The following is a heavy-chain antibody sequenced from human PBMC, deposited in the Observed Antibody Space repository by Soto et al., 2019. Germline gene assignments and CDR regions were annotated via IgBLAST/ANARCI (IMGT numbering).Heavy chain of an antibody. V-gene: IGHV1-18*04. CDR1: GYTFTSYG. CDR2: ISAYNGNT. J-gene: IGHJ4*02. D-gene: IGHD6-13*01. Sequence: GASVKVSCKASGYTFTSYGISWVRQAPGQGLEWMGWISAYNGNTNYAQKLQGRVTMTTDTSTSTAYMELRSLRSDDTAVYYCARSLGYSSSWYSGTPTPAVDYWGQGTLVTVSS. CDR3: ARSLGYSSSWYSGTPTPAVDY.